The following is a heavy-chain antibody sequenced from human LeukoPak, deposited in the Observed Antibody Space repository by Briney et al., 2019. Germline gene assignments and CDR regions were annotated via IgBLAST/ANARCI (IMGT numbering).Heavy chain of an antibody. CDR3: ARAVGIGDFDY. CDR2: MDPNSGNT. J-gene: IGHJ4*02. V-gene: IGHV1-8*03. D-gene: IGHD1-26*01. CDR1: GYTFTSYD. Sequence: ASAKVSCKASGYTFTSYDINWVRQATGQGLEWMGWMDPNSGNTGYAQKFQGRVTITRNTSISTAYMELSSLRSEDTAVYYCARAVGIGDFDYWGQGTLVTVSS.